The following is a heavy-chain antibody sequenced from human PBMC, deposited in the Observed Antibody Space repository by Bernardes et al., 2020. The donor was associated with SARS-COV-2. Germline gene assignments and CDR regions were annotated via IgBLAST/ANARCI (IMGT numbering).Heavy chain of an antibody. V-gene: IGHV3-11*01. CDR2: ITASGSGT. CDR3: ARTVVVTAAFDFDH. Sequence: GGSLRLSCEASGFTFSNFYFSWIRLAPGRGLEWLAYITASGSGTYYAGSVKGRFTISRDNARNSVTLQMTRLRAEDTAVYYCARTVVVTAAFDFDHWGQGTLVTVSS. J-gene: IGHJ4*02. CDR1: GFTFSNFY. D-gene: IGHD2-21*02.